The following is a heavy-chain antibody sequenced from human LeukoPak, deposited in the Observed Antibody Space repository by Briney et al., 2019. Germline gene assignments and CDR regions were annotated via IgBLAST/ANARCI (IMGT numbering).Heavy chain of an antibody. CDR2: LYSGGST. D-gene: IGHD4-23*01. CDR1: GFTVSSNY. CDR3: AKRPGGVYYYFGMDV. Sequence: PGGSLRLSCAASGFTVSSNYMNWVRQAPGKGLEWVSVLYSGGSTYYADSVKGRFTISRDNSKNTLYLQMNSLRAEDTAVYYCAKRPGGVYYYFGMDVWGQGTTVTVSS. J-gene: IGHJ6*02. V-gene: IGHV3-66*01.